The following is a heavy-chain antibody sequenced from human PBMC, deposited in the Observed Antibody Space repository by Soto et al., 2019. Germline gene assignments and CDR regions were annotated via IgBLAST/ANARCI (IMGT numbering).Heavy chain of an antibody. D-gene: IGHD3-16*01. V-gene: IGHV3-30*18. CDR3: AKDQTTLKAFGRMDYYYGMDV. CDR1: GFTFSSCG. CDR2: ISYDGSNK. J-gene: IGHJ6*02. Sequence: PGGSLRLSCAASGFTFSSCGMHWARQAPGKGLEWVALISYDGSNKYYADSVKGRFTISRDNSKNTLYLQMNSLRTEDTAVYYCAKDQTTLKAFGRMDYYYGMDVWGQGTTVTVSS.